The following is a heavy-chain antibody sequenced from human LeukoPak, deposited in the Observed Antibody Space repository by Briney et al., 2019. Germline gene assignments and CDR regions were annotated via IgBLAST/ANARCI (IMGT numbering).Heavy chain of an antibody. J-gene: IGHJ4*02. CDR1: GFSFSSYS. D-gene: IGHD7-27*01. CDR2: ISSSSSAI. CDR3: GTGDPRFDY. Sequence: PGGSLRLSCAASGFSFSSYSMNWVRQAPGKGLEWVSYISSSSSAIYYTDSVKGRFTISRDNAKNSAYLQMNSLRAEDTAVYYCGTGDPRFDYWGQGILVTVSS. V-gene: IGHV3-48*01.